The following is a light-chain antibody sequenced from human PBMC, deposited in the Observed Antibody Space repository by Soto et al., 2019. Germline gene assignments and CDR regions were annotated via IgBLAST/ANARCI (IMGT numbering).Light chain of an antibody. CDR2: DLS. CDR1: SSDVGGYKY. V-gene: IGLV2-11*01. CDR3: CSYAGGFTPVV. J-gene: IGLJ2*01. Sequence: QSVLTQPRSVSGSPGQSVTISCTGTSSDVGGYKYVSWYQQHPGKVPKLMIYDLSKRPSGVPDRFSGSKSGNTASLTISGLQAEDEADYYCCSYAGGFTPVVFGGGTQLTVL.